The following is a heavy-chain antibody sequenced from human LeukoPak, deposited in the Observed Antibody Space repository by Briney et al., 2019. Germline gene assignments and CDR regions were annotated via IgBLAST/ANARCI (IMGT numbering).Heavy chain of an antibody. V-gene: IGHV4-39*01. J-gene: IGHJ5*02. Sequence: SETLSLTCTVSGGSISSSSYYWGWIRQPPGKGLEWIGSIYYSGSTYYNPSLKSRVTISVDTSENQFSLKLSSVTAADTAVYYCARPVSDYYDSSGYYDWFDPWGQGTLVTVSS. CDR1: GGSISSSSYY. CDR2: IYYSGST. D-gene: IGHD3-22*01. CDR3: ARPVSDYYDSSGYYDWFDP.